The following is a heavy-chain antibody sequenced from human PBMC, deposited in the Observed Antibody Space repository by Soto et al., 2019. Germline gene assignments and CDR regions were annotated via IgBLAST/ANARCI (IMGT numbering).Heavy chain of an antibody. CDR3: ARDQQGISAFDI. D-gene: IGHD7-27*01. V-gene: IGHV4-31*03. J-gene: IGHJ3*02. CDR1: GGSISSGGYY. Sequence: SETLSLTCTVSGGSISSGGYYWSWIRQHPGKGLEWIGYIYYSGSTYYNPSLKSRVTISVDTSKNQFSLKLSSVTAADTAVYYCARDQQGISAFDIWGQGTMGTVSS. CDR2: IYYSGST.